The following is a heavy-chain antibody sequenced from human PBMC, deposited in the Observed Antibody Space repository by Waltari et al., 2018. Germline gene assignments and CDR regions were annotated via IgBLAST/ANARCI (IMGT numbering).Heavy chain of an antibody. CDR3: ARGRTSPRIAVAAPRAFDI. J-gene: IGHJ3*02. CDR2: IIPSFGTA. D-gene: IGHD6-19*01. V-gene: IGHV1-69*01. Sequence: QVQLVQSGAEVKKPGSSVKVSCKASGGTFSSYAISWVRQAPGQGLEWMGGIIPSFGTANYAQKFQGRVTITADESTSTAYMELSSLRSEDTAVYYCARGRTSPRIAVAAPRAFDIWGQGTMVTVSS. CDR1: GGTFSSYA.